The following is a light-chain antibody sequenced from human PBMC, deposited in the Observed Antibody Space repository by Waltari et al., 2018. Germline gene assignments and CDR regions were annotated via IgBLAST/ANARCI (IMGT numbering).Light chain of an antibody. CDR2: DAS. CDR3: QHRSTWPH. V-gene: IGKV3-11*01. Sequence: EVVLTQSPATLSLSPGESAPPSCRASQSISVYVAWYQQRPGQPPRLLIHDASIRATGIPARFSGSGSGTDFTLTIDTLEPEDFAIYYCQHRSTWPHFAGGTKVEVK. CDR1: QSISVY. J-gene: IGKJ4*01.